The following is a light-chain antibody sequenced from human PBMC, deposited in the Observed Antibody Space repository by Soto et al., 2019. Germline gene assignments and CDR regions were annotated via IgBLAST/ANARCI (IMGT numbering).Light chain of an antibody. CDR2: SAS. CDR3: QQYNNWPYT. Sequence: IVMTQSPATLSVSPGDGATLSCRASQSVTSNLAWYQQKPGQAPRLLIYSASTRATGVPARFRGSGSGTEFTLTISSLQSEDFAAYYCQQYNNWPYTFGQGTQLEIK. J-gene: IGKJ2*01. V-gene: IGKV3-15*01. CDR1: QSVTSN.